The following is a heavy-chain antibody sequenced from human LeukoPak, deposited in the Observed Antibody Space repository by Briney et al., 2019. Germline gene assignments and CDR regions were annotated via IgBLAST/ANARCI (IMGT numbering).Heavy chain of an antibody. Sequence: GASVKVSCKASGYTFTGYYIHWVRQAPGQGLEWMGWINPNSGGTNYAQKFLGRVTMTRDTSISTVYMELSRLRSDDTAVYYCARFGSKIQIRFLEWSLSLDIWGQGTMVTVSS. CDR2: INPNSGGT. D-gene: IGHD3-3*01. J-gene: IGHJ3*02. V-gene: IGHV1-2*02. CDR1: GYTFTGYY. CDR3: ARFGSKIQIRFLEWSLSLDI.